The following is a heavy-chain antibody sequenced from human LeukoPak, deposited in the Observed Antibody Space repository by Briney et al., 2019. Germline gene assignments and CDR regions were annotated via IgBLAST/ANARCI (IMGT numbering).Heavy chain of an antibody. CDR1: GFTFSSYG. CDR3: AKVSYSSSWYFYDY. J-gene: IGHJ4*02. CDR2: ISYDGSNK. D-gene: IGHD6-13*01. V-gene: IGHV3-30*18. Sequence: TGGSLRLSCAASGFTFSSYGMHWVRQAPGKGLEWVAVISYDGSNKYYADSVKGRFTISRDNSKNTLYLQMNSLRAKGTAVYYCAKVSYSSSWYFYDYWGQGTLVTVSS.